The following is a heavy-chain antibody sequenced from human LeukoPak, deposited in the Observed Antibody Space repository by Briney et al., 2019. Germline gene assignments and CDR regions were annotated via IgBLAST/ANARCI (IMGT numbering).Heavy chain of an antibody. CDR1: GFTFGDYA. V-gene: IGHV3-49*04. Sequence: PGRSLRLSRTASGFTFGDYAMSWVRQAPGKGLEWVGFIRSKAYGGTTEYAASVKGRFTISRDDSKSIAYLQMNSLKTEDTAVYYCTRVGDYGDYGHNWGQGTLVTVSS. J-gene: IGHJ4*02. CDR2: IRSKAYGGTT. CDR3: TRVGDYGDYGHN. D-gene: IGHD4-17*01.